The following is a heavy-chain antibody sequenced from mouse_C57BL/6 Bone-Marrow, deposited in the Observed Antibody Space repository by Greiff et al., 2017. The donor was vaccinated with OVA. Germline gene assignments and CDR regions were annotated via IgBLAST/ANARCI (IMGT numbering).Heavy chain of an antibody. Sequence: VQLKQSVAELVRPGASVKLSCTASGFNIKNTYMHWVKQRPEQGLEWIGRIDPANGNTKYAPKFQGQATINADTSSNTAYLQLSSLTSEDTDIYYCARSGTMIKDWFAYWGQGTLVTVSA. V-gene: IGHV14-3*01. J-gene: IGHJ3*01. CDR3: ARSGTMIKDWFAY. CDR1: GFNIKNTY. CDR2: IDPANGNT. D-gene: IGHD2-4*01.